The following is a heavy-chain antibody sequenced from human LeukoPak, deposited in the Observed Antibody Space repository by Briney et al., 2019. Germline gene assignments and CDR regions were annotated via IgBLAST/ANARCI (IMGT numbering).Heavy chain of an antibody. V-gene: IGHV3-53*04. D-gene: IGHD3-10*01. CDR2: IYSGGST. CDR1: GFTVSSNY. CDR3: ARHSYMVRGVFDY. J-gene: IGHJ4*02. Sequence: GSLRLSCAASGFTVSSNYMSWVRQAPGKGLEWVSVIYSGGSTYYADSVKGRFTISRHNSKNTLYLQMNSLRAEDTAVYYCARHSYMVRGVFDYWGQGTLVTVSS.